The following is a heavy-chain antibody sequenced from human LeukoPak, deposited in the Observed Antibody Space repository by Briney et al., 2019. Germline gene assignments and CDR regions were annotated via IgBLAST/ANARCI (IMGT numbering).Heavy chain of an antibody. CDR3: AREPVTTWFSDAFDI. Sequence: GGSLRLSCAASGFTFSSYSMNWVRQAPGKGLEGVSSISSSSSYIYYADSVKGRFTISRDNAKNSLYLQMNSLRAEDTAVYYCAREPVTTWFSDAFDIWGQGTMVTVSS. J-gene: IGHJ3*02. V-gene: IGHV3-21*01. D-gene: IGHD4-17*01. CDR1: GFTFSSYS. CDR2: ISSSSSYI.